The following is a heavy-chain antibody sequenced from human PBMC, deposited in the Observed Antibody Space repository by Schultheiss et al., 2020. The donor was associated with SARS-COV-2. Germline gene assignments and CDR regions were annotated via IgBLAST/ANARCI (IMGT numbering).Heavy chain of an antibody. Sequence: GESLKISCAASGFTFSSYWMYWARQTPGKGPVWVSRINSDGSRIHYADSVKGRITISRDNAKNTLYLQMTNLRAEDTAVYYCASQIRGGGYWGQGTLVTVSS. J-gene: IGHJ4*02. CDR2: INSDGSRI. CDR3: ASQIRGGGY. CDR1: GFTFSSYW. D-gene: IGHD3-16*01. V-gene: IGHV3-74*01.